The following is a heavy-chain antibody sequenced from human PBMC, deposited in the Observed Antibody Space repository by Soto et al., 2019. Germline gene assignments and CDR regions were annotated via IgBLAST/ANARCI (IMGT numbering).Heavy chain of an antibody. Sequence: QVQLVQSGAEVKKPGASVKVSCKASGYTFTSYGISWVRQAPGQGLEWMGWISAYNGNTNYAQKLQGRVTMTTDTATSTAYMERRSLRADDTAVYYCARDFNRKLWFGELFREGDAFDIWGQGTMVTVSS. V-gene: IGHV1-18*01. D-gene: IGHD3-10*01. CDR1: GYTFTSYG. CDR2: ISAYNGNT. CDR3: ARDFNRKLWFGELFREGDAFDI. J-gene: IGHJ3*02.